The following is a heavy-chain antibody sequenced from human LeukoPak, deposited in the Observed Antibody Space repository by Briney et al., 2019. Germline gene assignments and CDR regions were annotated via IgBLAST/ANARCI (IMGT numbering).Heavy chain of an antibody. J-gene: IGHJ4*02. CDR1: GFTFSSYA. Sequence: GGSLRLSCAASGFTFSSYAMNWVRQTPKKGLEWVSGLSGSGGATYYADSVKDRFTISRDNSKNILYLQMSSLRAEDTALYYCARGQWLVTSSFDSWGQGTLVTVSS. CDR3: ARGQWLVTSSFDS. V-gene: IGHV3-23*01. D-gene: IGHD6-19*01. CDR2: LSGSGGAT.